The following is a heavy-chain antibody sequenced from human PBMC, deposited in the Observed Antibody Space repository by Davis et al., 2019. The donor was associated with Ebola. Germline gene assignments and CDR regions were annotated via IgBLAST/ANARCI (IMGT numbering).Heavy chain of an antibody. V-gene: IGHV4-59*01. Sequence: SETLSLTCTVSGASISSYYWSWIRQPPGKGLEYIGYIHYSGSSNYSPSLKSRVSISTDTSKSQFSLKLRSVTAADTAVYYCASVSPYSSSWYFDYWGQGNLVNVSS. J-gene: IGHJ4*02. CDR2: IHYSGSS. CDR3: ASVSPYSSSWYFDY. CDR1: GASISSYY. D-gene: IGHD6-13*01.